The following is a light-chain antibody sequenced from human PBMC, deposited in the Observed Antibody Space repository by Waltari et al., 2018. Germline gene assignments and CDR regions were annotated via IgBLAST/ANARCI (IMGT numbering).Light chain of an antibody. CDR1: RSNIQRNY. Sequence: QSVLTQPPSTSGTPGQRVPIPCSGSRSNIQRNYVYWYQHLPGTPPKLLIYKNNQRPSGVPDRFSGSKSGTSASLAISGLRSEDEADYYCATWDASLGVLFGGGTKLTVL. CDR3: ATWDASLGVL. V-gene: IGLV1-47*01. J-gene: IGLJ2*01. CDR2: KNN.